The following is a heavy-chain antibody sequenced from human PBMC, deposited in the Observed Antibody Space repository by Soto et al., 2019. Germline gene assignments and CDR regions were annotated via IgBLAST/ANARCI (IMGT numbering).Heavy chain of an antibody. J-gene: IGHJ6*02. CDR1: GFTVSSNY. CDR3: ARDSGNYYRYYYYGMDV. CDR2: IYSGGST. D-gene: IGHD1-26*01. V-gene: IGHV3-66*01. Sequence: GGSLRLSCAASGFTVSSNYMSWVRQAPGKGLEWVSVIYSGGSTYYADSVKGRFTISRDNSKNTLYLQMNSLRAEDTAVYYCARDSGNYYRYYYYGMDVWGQGTTVTVSS.